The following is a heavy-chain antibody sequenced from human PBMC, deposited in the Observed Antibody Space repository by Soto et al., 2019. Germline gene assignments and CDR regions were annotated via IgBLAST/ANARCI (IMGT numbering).Heavy chain of an antibody. D-gene: IGHD3-16*02. V-gene: IGHV3-23*01. J-gene: IGHJ4*02. CDR3: AKDRVTFGGVIVYYFDY. CDR1: GFTFSSYA. CDR2: ISGSGGST. Sequence: EVQLLESGGGLVQPGGSLSLSCAASGFTFSSYALSWVRQAPGKGLEWVSAISGSGGSTYYADSVKGRFTISRDNSKNTLYRQMNSLRAEDTAVYYCAKDRVTFGGVIVYYFDYWGQGTLVTVSS.